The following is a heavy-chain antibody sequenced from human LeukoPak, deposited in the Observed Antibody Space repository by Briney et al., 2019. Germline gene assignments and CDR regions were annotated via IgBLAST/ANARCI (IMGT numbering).Heavy chain of an antibody. J-gene: IGHJ5*02. Sequence: SETLSLTCAVYGGSFSGYYWSWIRQPPGKGLEWIGEINHSGSTNYNPSLKSRVTISVDTSKNQFSLKLSSVTAADTAVYYCARGPVSNWFDPWGQGTLVTVSS. CDR1: GGSFSGYY. CDR2: INHSGST. D-gene: IGHD1-14*01. CDR3: ARGPVSNWFDP. V-gene: IGHV4-34*01.